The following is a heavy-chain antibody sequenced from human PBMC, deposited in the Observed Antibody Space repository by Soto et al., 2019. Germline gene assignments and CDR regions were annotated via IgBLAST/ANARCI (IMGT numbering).Heavy chain of an antibody. CDR2: IRGSGGPT. D-gene: IGHD3-3*01. V-gene: IGHV3-23*01. CDR1: GFTFSNYA. Sequence: EVQLLESGGDLVQPGGSLRLSCAASGFTFSNYAMSWVRQAPGKGLEWVSLIRGSGGPTNYADSVKGRVTVSRDNSKNMFFLQTNRLRADDTAVYYCGIDFRGGYYWTDDWGQGTLVTVSS. CDR3: GIDFRGGYYWTDD. J-gene: IGHJ4*02.